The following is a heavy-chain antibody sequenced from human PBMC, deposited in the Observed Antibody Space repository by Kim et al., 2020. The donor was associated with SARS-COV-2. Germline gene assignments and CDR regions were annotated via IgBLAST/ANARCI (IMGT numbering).Heavy chain of an antibody. CDR2: IKQDGSEK. V-gene: IGHV3-7*03. CDR1: GFTFSSYW. CDR3: ARGLGGMDV. Sequence: GVSLRLSCVDSGFTFSSYWMTWVRQAPGKGLEWVANIKQDGSEKYYVDSVKGRFTISRDNAKNSLYLQMNSLRAEDTAVYFCARGLGGMDVWGQGTTVTVSS. J-gene: IGHJ6*02.